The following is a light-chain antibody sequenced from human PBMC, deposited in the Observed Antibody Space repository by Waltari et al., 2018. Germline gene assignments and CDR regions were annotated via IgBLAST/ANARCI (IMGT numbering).Light chain of an antibody. CDR2: QND. CDR3: ATWHDSLSGVI. CDR1: NANIGTNV. V-gene: IGLV1-47*01. J-gene: IGLJ2*01. Sequence: QSVLTQPPSASGTPGQRVTISCSGSNANIGTNVVYWYRQTPGTGPKRLIYQNDHRPSGVPDRFSGSKSGTPASLAISGLRSEDAAYYHCATWHDSLSGVIFCGGTKLTVL.